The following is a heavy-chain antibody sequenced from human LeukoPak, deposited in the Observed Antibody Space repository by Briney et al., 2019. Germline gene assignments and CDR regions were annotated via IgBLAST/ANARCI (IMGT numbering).Heavy chain of an antibody. V-gene: IGHV3-48*03. CDR2: ISTSGSTK. J-gene: IGHJ4*02. CDR3: AKDKSSGYYFDY. Sequence: GGSLRLSCAASGFILSSYEMNWVRQAPGKGLEWISYISTSGSTKYYADSVKGRFTISRDNAKNSLYLQMNSLRAEDTAVYYCAKDKSSGYYFDYWGQGTLVTVSS. CDR1: GFILSSYE. D-gene: IGHD2-15*01.